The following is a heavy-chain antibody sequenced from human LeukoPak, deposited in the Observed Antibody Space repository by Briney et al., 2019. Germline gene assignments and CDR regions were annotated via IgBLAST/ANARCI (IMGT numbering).Heavy chain of an antibody. D-gene: IGHD1-7*01. Sequence: ASVKVSCKASGGTFSSYAISWVRQAPGQGLEGMGGIIPIFGTATSAQKFQGRVTISADESTSTAYMELSSLRSEDTAVYYCARGNYGHHDAFDIWGEGTMVTVSS. CDR2: IIPIFGTA. J-gene: IGHJ3*02. V-gene: IGHV1-69*13. CDR1: GGTFSSYA. CDR3: ARGNYGHHDAFDI.